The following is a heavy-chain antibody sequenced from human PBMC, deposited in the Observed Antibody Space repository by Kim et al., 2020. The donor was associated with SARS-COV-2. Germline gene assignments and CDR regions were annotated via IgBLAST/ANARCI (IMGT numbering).Heavy chain of an antibody. V-gene: IGHV1-24*01. CDR2: FDPEDGET. Sequence: ASVKVSCKVSGYTLTELSMHWVRQAPGKGLEWMGGFDPEDGETIYAQKFQGRVTMTEDTSTDTAYMELSSLRSEDTAVYYCATEGIPTRERYYYYGMDVWGQGTTVTVSS. J-gene: IGHJ6*02. D-gene: IGHD2-21*01. CDR1: GYTLTELS. CDR3: ATEGIPTRERYYYYGMDV.